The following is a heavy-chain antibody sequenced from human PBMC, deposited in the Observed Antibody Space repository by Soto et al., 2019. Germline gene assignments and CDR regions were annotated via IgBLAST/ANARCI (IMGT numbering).Heavy chain of an antibody. J-gene: IGHJ3*02. D-gene: IGHD1-1*01. V-gene: IGHV4-30-2*05. Sequence: SGITYYNPSLKSRITMSVDTSKNQFSLKVNSVTAADTAVYYCARGDKGTVYRAFDIWGQGTMVTVSS. CDR3: ARGDKGTVYRAFDI. CDR2: SGIT.